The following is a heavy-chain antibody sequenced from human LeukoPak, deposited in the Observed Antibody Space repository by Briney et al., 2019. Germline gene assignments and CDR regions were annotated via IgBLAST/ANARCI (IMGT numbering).Heavy chain of an antibody. D-gene: IGHD1-26*01. V-gene: IGHV1-69*13. CDR2: IIPIFGTA. CDR3: ARSYSGSYWFDY. CDR1: GGTFSSYA. J-gene: IGHJ4*02. Sequence: SVKVSCKASGGTFSSYAISWVRQAPGQGLEWMGGIIPIFGTANYAQKFQGRVTITADESTSTAYMELSSLRSEDTAVYYCARSYSGSYWFDYWGQGTLVTVSS.